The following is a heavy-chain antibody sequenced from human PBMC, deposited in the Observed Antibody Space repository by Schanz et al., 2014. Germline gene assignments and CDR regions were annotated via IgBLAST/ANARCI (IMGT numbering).Heavy chain of an antibody. D-gene: IGHD3-9*01. CDR3: ARTTNPFNFDSWPYLDY. CDR2: IYGGST. CDR1: GFTVSSNY. Sequence: EVQLVESGGGLVQPVGSLRLSCAASGFTVSSNYMSWVRQAPGKGLEWVSFIYGGSTYYTDSVKGRFTISRDNSKNTLYLQMNSLRAEDTAVYYCARTTNPFNFDSWPYLDYWGQGTLVTVSS. V-gene: IGHV3-66*01. J-gene: IGHJ4*02.